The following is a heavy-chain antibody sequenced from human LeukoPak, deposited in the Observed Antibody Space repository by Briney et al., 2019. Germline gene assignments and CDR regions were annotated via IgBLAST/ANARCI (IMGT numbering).Heavy chain of an antibody. V-gene: IGHV3-7*01. D-gene: IGHD3-16*02. CDR3: ARKGLPLAYDYVWGSYRSYYFDY. CDR1: RFTLSNYW. J-gene: IGHJ4*02. Sequence: GGSLRLSCAASRFTLSNYWMSWVRQAPGKGLEWVANIKQDGSETYYVDSVKGRFTISRDNAKNSLSLQMNSLRAEDTAVYYCARKGLPLAYDYVWGSYRSYYFDYWGQGTLVTVSS. CDR2: IKQDGSET.